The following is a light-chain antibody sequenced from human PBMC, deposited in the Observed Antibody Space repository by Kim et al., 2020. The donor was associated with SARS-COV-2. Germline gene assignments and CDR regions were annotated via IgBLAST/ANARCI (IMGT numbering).Light chain of an antibody. J-gene: IGLJ1*01. CDR3: QSVDSSGTYYV. V-gene: IGLV3-25*03. CDR2: KDS. CDR1: ALPKQY. Sequence: SYELTQPPSVSVSPGQTARITCSGDALPKQYAYWYQQKPGQAPVLLIYKDSERPSGIPERFSGSSSGTTVTLTISGVQAEDEADYFCQSVDSSGTYYVFGAGTKVTVV.